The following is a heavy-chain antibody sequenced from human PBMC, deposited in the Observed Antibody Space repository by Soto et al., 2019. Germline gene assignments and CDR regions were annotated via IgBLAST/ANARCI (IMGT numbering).Heavy chain of an antibody. CDR1: GFTVRSNY. Sequence: VQVVESGGGLIQPGGSLRLSCAASGFTVRSNYMSWVRQAPGKGLEWVSVLYIGGYTYYADSVKGRFTISRDNSKNTLYLQMDRLRAEDTAVYYCARESEYGDYVRGFDIWGQGTMVTVSS. V-gene: IGHV3-53*01. J-gene: IGHJ3*02. CDR3: ARESEYGDYVRGFDI. CDR2: LYIGGYT. D-gene: IGHD4-17*01.